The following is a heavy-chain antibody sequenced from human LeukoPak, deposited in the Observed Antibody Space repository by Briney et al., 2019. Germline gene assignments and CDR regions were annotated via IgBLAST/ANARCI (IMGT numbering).Heavy chain of an antibody. CDR1: GGSFSGYY. Sequence: PSETLSLTCAVYGGSFSGYYWSWIRQPPGKGLEWMGEINHSGSTNYNPSLKSRVTISVDTSKNQFSLKLSSVTAADTAVYYCARYCSGGSCRGWYFDLWGRGTLVTVSS. D-gene: IGHD2-15*01. CDR2: INHSGST. V-gene: IGHV4-34*01. J-gene: IGHJ2*01. CDR3: ARYCSGGSCRGWYFDL.